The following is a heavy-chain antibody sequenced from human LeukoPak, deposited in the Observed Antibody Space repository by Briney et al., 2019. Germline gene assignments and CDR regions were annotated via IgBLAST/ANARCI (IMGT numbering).Heavy chain of an antibody. CDR3: ARVGTWELQRVFDY. Sequence: GGSLRLSCAASGFMFSDYWMTWVRQVPGTGLEWVANINRHGNEVHYVDSVNGRFTISRDNAKNSLYLQLDSLKVEDTAVYYCARVGTWELQRVFDYWGQGTLVTVSS. V-gene: IGHV3-7*01. J-gene: IGHJ4*02. CDR1: GFMFSDYW. CDR2: INRHGNEV. D-gene: IGHD1-1*01.